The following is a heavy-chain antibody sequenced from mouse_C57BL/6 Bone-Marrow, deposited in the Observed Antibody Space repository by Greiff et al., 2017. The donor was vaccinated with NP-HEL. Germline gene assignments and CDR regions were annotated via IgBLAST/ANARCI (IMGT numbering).Heavy chain of an antibody. CDR1: FYTFTVYC. J-gene: IGHJ3*01. Sequence: APLQQSGSAPLPPFASFPLSFHSSFYTFTVYCIDWVNQRPGHGLEWIGEILPGSGSTNYNEKFKGKATFTADTSSNTAYMQLSSLTTEDSAIYYCARARIYYDYDDCLAYWGQGTLVTVSA. CDR2: ILPGSGST. CDR3: ARARIYYDYDDCLAY. V-gene: IGHV1-9*01. D-gene: IGHD2-4*01.